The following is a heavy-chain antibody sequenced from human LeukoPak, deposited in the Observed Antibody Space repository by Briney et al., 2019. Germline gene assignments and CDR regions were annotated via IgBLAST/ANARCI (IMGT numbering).Heavy chain of an antibody. Sequence: GGSLRLSCAASGFTFSSYGMHWVRQAPGKGLEWVAVISYDGSNKYYADSVKGRFTISRDNSKNTLYLQMNSLRAEDTAVYYCARVLFTIFGGDTRAFDIWGQGTMVTVSS. D-gene: IGHD3-3*01. V-gene: IGHV3-30*03. CDR1: GFTFSSYG. J-gene: IGHJ3*02. CDR3: ARVLFTIFGGDTRAFDI. CDR2: ISYDGSNK.